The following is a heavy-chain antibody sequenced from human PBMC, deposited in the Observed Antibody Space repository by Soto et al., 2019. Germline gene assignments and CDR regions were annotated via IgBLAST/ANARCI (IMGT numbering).Heavy chain of an antibody. CDR1: GFTFDDYA. V-gene: IGHV3-43D*04. CDR2: ISWDGGST. CDR3: AKDIRRYSYYYYGMDV. J-gene: IGHJ6*02. D-gene: IGHD5-18*01. Sequence: GGSLRLCCAASGFTFDDYAMHWVRQAPGKGLEWVSLISWDGGSTYYADSVKGRFTISRDNSKNSLYLQMNSLRAEDTALYYCAKDIRRYSYYYYGMDVGGRGTTVTVSS.